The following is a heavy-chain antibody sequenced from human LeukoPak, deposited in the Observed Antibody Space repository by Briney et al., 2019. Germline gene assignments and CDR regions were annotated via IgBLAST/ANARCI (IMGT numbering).Heavy chain of an antibody. CDR2: ILGSGDT. J-gene: IGHJ4*02. Sequence: GGSLRLSCAASGFSVTNNYMSWVRQAPGKGLEWVSTILGSGDTWSADSVKGRFTISRDNSKNTLYLQMNSLRAEDTAVYYCAKDSSPFIVVVPAAIWHWGQGTLVTVSS. CDR1: GFSVTNNY. D-gene: IGHD2-2*02. V-gene: IGHV3-53*01. CDR3: AKDSSPFIVVVPAAIWH.